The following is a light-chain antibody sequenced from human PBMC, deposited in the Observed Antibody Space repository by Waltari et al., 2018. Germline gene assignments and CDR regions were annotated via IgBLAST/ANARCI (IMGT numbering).Light chain of an antibody. CDR3: QQYYDYPIN. V-gene: IGKV1-5*01. Sequence: DIQMTQSPSTVSASLGVRVTITCRASQNLNTFLSWYQQKPGAVPNLLIYDASTLERGVPSRFSGSGSGTHFTLTISGLQPDDFATYYCQQYYDYPINFGQGTRL. CDR2: DAS. CDR1: QNLNTF. J-gene: IGKJ5*01.